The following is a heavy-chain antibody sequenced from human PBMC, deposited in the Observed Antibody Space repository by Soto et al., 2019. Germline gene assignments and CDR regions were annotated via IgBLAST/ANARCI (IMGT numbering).Heavy chain of an antibody. CDR1: GFSLSTSGVG. V-gene: IGHV2-5*01. CDR3: ARLSGGLNYFAY. D-gene: IGHD3-16*01. CDR2: VYWNDDK. J-gene: IGHJ4*02. Sequence: QITLKESGPTLVKPTQTLTLTCSFSGFSLSTSGVGVGWIRQPPGKALEWLTLVYWNDDKRYSPSLKSSLTITNDTARNQVVLTMTNMDPVDTATYDCARLSGGLNYFAYWGQGTLVTVSS.